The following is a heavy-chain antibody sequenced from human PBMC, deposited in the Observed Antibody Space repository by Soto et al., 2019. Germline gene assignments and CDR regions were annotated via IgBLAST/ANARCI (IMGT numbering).Heavy chain of an antibody. CDR2: INPSGGST. Sequence: QVQLVQSGAEVKKPGASVKVSCKASGYTFTSYYMHWVRQAPGQGLEWMGIINPSGGSTSYAQKFQGRVTISVDTSKNQFSLKLSSVTAADTAVYYCARAPRVGYSSGWNRRYFDYWGQGTLVTVSS. CDR3: ARAPRVGYSSGWNRRYFDY. V-gene: IGHV1-46*01. J-gene: IGHJ4*02. CDR1: GYTFTSYY. D-gene: IGHD6-19*01.